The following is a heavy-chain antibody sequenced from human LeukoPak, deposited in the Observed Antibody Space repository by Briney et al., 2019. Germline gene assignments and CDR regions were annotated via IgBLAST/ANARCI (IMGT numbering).Heavy chain of an antibody. CDR1: GFTFSSYA. V-gene: IGHV3-23*01. CDR3: AKVKRDGYNGVHAFDI. Sequence: PGGSLRPSCAASGFTFSSYAMSWVRQAPGKGLEWVSAISGSGGSTDYADSVKGRFTISRDNSKNTLYLQMNSLRAEDTAVYYCAKVKRDGYNGVHAFDIWGQGTMVTVSS. CDR2: ISGSGGST. D-gene: IGHD5-24*01. J-gene: IGHJ3*02.